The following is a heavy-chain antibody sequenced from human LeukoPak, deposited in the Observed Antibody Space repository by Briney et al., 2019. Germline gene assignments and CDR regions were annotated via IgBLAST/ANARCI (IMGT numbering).Heavy chain of an antibody. CDR2: ISSSGSTI. J-gene: IGHJ4*02. CDR3: ARGYSSGWSPYYFDY. D-gene: IGHD6-19*01. V-gene: IGHV3-11*01. CDR1: GFTFRDYY. Sequence: GGCLRLSCAASGFTFRDYYMSWIRQAPGKGREWVSYISSSGSTIYYADSVKGRFTISRDNAKNSLYLQMNSLRAEDTAVYYCARGYSSGWSPYYFDYWGQGTLVTVSS.